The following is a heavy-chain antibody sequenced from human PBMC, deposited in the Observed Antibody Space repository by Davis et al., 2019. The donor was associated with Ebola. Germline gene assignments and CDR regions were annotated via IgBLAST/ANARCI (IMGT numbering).Heavy chain of an antibody. CDR1: GFTFSNAW. CDR2: IKSNTDGGTA. V-gene: IGHV3-15*01. J-gene: IGHJ4*02. CDR3: TTFSASWGEDDGGNWQVDY. D-gene: IGHD4-23*01. Sequence: PGGSLRLSCAASGFTFSNAWMNWVRQAPGMGLEWVGHIKSNTDGGTADYAAPVKGRFAISRDDSKNTMFLQMDSLKTEDTAVYYCTTFSASWGEDDGGNWQVDYWGQGTLVTVSS.